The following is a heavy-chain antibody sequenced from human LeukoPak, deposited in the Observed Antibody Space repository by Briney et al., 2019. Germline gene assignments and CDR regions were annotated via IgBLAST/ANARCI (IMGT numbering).Heavy chain of an antibody. CDR2: IRADAVTT. J-gene: IGHJ4*02. CDR1: GFTFSSYA. CDR3: VKDDGWVQYAN. D-gene: IGHD5-24*01. V-gene: IGHV3-23*01. Sequence: GGSLRLSCAASGFTFSSYAMHWVRQAPGKGLEWVSGIRADAVTTYYADSVKGRFIISRDNSKNTVYLQMNSLSAEDAAVYYCVKDDGWVQYANWGQGTLVTVSS.